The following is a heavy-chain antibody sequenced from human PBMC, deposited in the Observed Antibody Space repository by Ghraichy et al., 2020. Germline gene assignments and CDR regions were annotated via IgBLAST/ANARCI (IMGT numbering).Heavy chain of an antibody. J-gene: IGHJ5*02. D-gene: IGHD3-3*01. V-gene: IGHV4-39*07. Sequence: SETLSLTCTVSGGSISSSSYYWGWIRQPPGKGLEWIGSIYYSGSTYYNPSLKSRVTISVDTSKNQFSLKLSSVTAADTAVYYCARHGSYSHDWVFYWFDPWGQGTLVTVSS. CDR2: IYYSGST. CDR1: GGSISSSSYY. CDR3: ARHGSYSHDWVFYWFDP.